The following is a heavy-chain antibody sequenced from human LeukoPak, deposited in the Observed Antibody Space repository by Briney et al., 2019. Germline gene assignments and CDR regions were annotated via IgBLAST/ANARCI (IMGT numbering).Heavy chain of an antibody. V-gene: IGHV3-20*04. D-gene: IGHD5-24*01. Sequence: PGGSLRLSCAASGFTFDDYGMSWVRQAPGKGLEWVSGINWNGGSTGYADSVKGRFTISRDNAKNSLYLQMNSLRAEDTALYYCARGPDGYNTYWYFDLWGRGTLVTVSS. CDR3: ARGPDGYNTYWYFDL. CDR2: INWNGGST. J-gene: IGHJ2*01. CDR1: GFTFDDYG.